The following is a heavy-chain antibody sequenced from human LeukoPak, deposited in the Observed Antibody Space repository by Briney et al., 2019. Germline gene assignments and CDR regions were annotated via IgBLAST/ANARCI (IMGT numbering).Heavy chain of an antibody. D-gene: IGHD1-20*01. Sequence: GASVKVSCKASGYTFTSYDINWVRQATGQGLEWMGWMNPNSGNTGYAQKFQGRVTITRNTSISTAYMELSSLRSEDTAVYYCARGRNNWNDDYDAFDIWGQGTMVTVSS. V-gene: IGHV1-8*03. CDR3: ARGRNNWNDDYDAFDI. J-gene: IGHJ3*02. CDR1: GYTFTSYD. CDR2: MNPNSGNT.